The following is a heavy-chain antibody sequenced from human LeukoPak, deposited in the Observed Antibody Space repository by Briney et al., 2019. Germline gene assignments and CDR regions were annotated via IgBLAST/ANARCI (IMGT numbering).Heavy chain of an antibody. Sequence: GESLKISCKGSGYRFTSYWIGWVRQMPGKGLEWMGIIYPGDSDTRYSPSFQGQVTISADKSISTAYLQWSSLKASDTTMYYCARHVHWGDYEIDYWGQGTLVTVSS. D-gene: IGHD3-16*01. J-gene: IGHJ4*02. V-gene: IGHV5-51*01. CDR2: IYPGDSDT. CDR3: ARHVHWGDYEIDY. CDR1: GYRFTSYW.